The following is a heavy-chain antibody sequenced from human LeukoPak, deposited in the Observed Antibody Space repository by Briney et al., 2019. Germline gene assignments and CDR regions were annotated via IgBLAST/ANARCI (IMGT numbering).Heavy chain of an antibody. D-gene: IGHD2-15*01. CDR3: ARPTGDCSVGSCYSGY. J-gene: IGHJ4*02. V-gene: IGHV5-51*01. CDR2: IYPGDSDT. Sequence: GESLKTSFKRPGSPFATYGFGWVRKMHGKGLEWMGIIYPGDSDTRYSPLFQGQVTISADKSISMAYLQWSSLKASDTAMYYCARPTGDCSVGSCYSGYWGQGTLVTVSS. CDR1: GSPFATYG.